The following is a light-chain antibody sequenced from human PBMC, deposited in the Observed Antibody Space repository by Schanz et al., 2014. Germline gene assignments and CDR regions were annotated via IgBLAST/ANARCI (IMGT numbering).Light chain of an antibody. CDR2: GAS. CDR3: QQSHDGVWT. Sequence: EIVLTQSPVTLSVFPGERATLSCRASQSVSSNLAWYQQKLGQAPRLLIYGASTRATGIPARFSGSGSGTEFTLTISRLQSEDFATYFCQQSHDGVWTFGQGTTVEIK. V-gene: IGKV3-15*01. CDR1: QSVSSN. J-gene: IGKJ1*01.